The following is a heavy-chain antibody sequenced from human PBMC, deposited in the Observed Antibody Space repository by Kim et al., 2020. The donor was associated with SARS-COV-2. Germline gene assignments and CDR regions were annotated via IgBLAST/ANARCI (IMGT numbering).Heavy chain of an antibody. J-gene: IGHJ4*02. D-gene: IGHD3-9*01. CDR3: ARDQGYDILTGYSLEGDY. Sequence: KGRFTISRDNAKNSLYLQMNSLRDEDTAVYYCARDQGYDILTGYSLEGDYWGQGTLVTVSS. V-gene: IGHV3-48*02.